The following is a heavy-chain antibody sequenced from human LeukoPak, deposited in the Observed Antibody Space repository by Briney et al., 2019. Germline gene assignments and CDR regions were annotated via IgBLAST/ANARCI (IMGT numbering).Heavy chain of an antibody. D-gene: IGHD3-22*01. CDR1: GYTFSRYG. CDR3: ARDGGYTSYDSSGYWPLGY. Sequence: ASVKVSCKASGYTFSRYGISWVRQAPGQGLEWMGWISAYNGNTNYAQKVQGRVTVTIDTSTSTAYMELRSLRSDDTAVYYCARDGGYTSYDSSGYWPLGYWGQGTLVTVSS. CDR2: ISAYNGNT. J-gene: IGHJ4*02. V-gene: IGHV1-18*01.